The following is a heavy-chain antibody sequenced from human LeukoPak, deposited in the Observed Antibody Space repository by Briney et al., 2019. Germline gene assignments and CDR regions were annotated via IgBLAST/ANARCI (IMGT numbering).Heavy chain of an antibody. V-gene: IGHV3-48*03. CDR1: GFTFSSYE. Sequence: GGSLRLSCAASGFTFSSYEMNWVRQAPGKGLEWVSYISSSGSTIYYADSVKGRFTISRDNAKNSRYLQMNSLRAEDTAVYYCARGAVRGYSGGSLVDYWGQGTLVTVSS. J-gene: IGHJ4*02. CDR3: ARGAVRGYSGGSLVDY. CDR2: ISSSGSTI. D-gene: IGHD5-12*01.